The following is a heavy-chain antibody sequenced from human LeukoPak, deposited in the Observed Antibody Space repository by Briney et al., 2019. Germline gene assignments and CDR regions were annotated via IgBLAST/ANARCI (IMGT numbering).Heavy chain of an antibody. CDR1: GGSISSSSYY. CDR2: IYYSGST. CDR3: ARHDYDILTGYYIDYYYYYMDV. D-gene: IGHD3-9*01. J-gene: IGHJ6*03. Sequence: PSETLSLTCTVSGGSISSSSYYWGWIRQPPGKGLEWIGSIYYSGSTYYNPSLKSRVTISVDTSKNQFSLKLGSVTAADTAVYYCARHDYDILTGYYIDYYYYYMDVWGKGTTVTVSS. V-gene: IGHV4-39*01.